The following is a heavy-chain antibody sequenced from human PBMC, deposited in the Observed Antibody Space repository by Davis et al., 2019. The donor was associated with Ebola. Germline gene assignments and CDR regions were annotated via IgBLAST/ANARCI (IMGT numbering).Heavy chain of an antibody. Sequence: GESLKISCAASGFNFRSYGMHWVRQAPGKGLEWVAVISYDGSNKYYADSVKGRFTISRDNSKNTLYLQMNSLRAEDTAVYYCASLDTAMDYWGQRTLVTVSS. V-gene: IGHV3-30*19. CDR2: ISYDGSNK. CDR1: GFNFRSYG. J-gene: IGHJ4*02. CDR3: ASLDTAMDY. D-gene: IGHD5-18*01.